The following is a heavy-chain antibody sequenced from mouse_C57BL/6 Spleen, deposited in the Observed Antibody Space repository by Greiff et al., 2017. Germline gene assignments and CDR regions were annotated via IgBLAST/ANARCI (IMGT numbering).Heavy chain of an antibody. V-gene: IGHV1-64*01. J-gene: IGHJ3*01. CDR2: IHPNSGST. CDR3: ARLFAY. CDR1: GYTFTSYW. Sequence: VQLQQPGAELVKPGASVKLSCKASGYTFTSYWMHWVKQRPGQGLEWIGMIHPNSGSTNYNEKFKSKATLTVDKSSSKAYMQRSSLTSEDSAVYYCARLFAYWGQGTLVTVSA.